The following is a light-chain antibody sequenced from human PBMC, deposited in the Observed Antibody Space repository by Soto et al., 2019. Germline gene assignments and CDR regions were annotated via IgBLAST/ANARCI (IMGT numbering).Light chain of an antibody. Sequence: QSALTQPPSASGYLGQSVTISCTGTSSDAGGYNYVSWYQQHQGKAPKLMIYEVSKRPSGVPDRFSGSKSGNTACLTVSGLQAEDEAYYYCSSYAGSNNLVFGGGTKVTVL. J-gene: IGLJ3*02. CDR2: EVS. CDR3: SSYAGSNNLV. CDR1: SSDAGGYNY. V-gene: IGLV2-8*01.